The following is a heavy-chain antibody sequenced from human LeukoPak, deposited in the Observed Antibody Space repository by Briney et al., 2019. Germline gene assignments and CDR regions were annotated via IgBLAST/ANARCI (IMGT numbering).Heavy chain of an antibody. D-gene: IGHD3-16*01. V-gene: IGHV3-7*03. Sequence: GGSLRLSCAASGFTFSSYWMNWARQAPGKGLEWVASINHNGNVNYYVDSVKGRFTISRDNAKNSLYLQMSNLRAEDAAVYFCARGGGLDVWGQGATVTVSS. J-gene: IGHJ6*02. CDR2: INHNGNVN. CDR3: ARGGGLDV. CDR1: GFTFSSYW.